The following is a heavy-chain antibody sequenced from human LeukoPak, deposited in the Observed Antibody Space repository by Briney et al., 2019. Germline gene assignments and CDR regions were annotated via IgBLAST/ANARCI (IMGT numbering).Heavy chain of an antibody. J-gene: IGHJ5*02. Sequence: GGSLRLSCAASGFTFSVYPMNWVRQAPGKGLEWLSNIRDSGAEMYYADSVKGRFTITRGNSKNTLYLQMNSLRAEDTAVYYCAKDHGSTSFHWFDPWGQGTLVTVSS. CDR2: IRDSGAEM. D-gene: IGHD2-2*01. CDR3: AKDHGSTSFHWFDP. V-gene: IGHV3-23*01. CDR1: GFTFSVYP.